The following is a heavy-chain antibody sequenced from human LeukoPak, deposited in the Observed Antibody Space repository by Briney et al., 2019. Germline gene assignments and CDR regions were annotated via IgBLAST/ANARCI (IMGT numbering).Heavy chain of an antibody. V-gene: IGHV3-21*01. D-gene: IGHD3-16*01. CDR1: GFTFSSYS. Sequence: GGSLRLSCAASGFTFSSYSMNWVRQAPGKGLEWVSSISSSSSYIYYADSVKGRLTISRDNAKNSLYLQMNSLRAEDTAVYYCARGGVFDAFDIWGQGTMVTVSS. J-gene: IGHJ3*02. CDR3: ARGGVFDAFDI. CDR2: ISSSSSYI.